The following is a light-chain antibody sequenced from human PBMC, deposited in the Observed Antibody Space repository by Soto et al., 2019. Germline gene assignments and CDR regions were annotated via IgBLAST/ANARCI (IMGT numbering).Light chain of an antibody. CDR3: QQYNNWPYT. V-gene: IGKV3-15*01. Sequence: EIVMTQSPDTLSVSPGERATLSCRASQSVSTNLAWYQQKPGQAPRLLIYGASTRATGIPARFSGSGSGTEFTITISSLQSEDFAVYHRQQYNNWPYTFGQGTKLEIK. J-gene: IGKJ2*01. CDR1: QSVSTN. CDR2: GAS.